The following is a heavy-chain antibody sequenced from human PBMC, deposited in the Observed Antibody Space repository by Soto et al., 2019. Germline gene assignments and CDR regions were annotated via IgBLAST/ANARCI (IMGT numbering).Heavy chain of an antibody. D-gene: IGHD1-26*01. CDR3: ASTYYTGDSGPYDY. CDR2: IYYSGTT. CDR1: GDSISSGGYY. V-gene: IGHV4-31*03. Sequence: SETLSLTCTVSGDSISSGGYYWSWIRQHPGKGLEWIGYIYYSGTTYHNPSLESRVSISADTSENQFSLKVKSVTVADTAVYYCASTYYTGDSGPYDYWGQGTLVTVSS. J-gene: IGHJ4*02.